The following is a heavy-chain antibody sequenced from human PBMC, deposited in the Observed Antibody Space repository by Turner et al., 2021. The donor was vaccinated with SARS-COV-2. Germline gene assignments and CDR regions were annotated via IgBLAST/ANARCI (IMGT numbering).Heavy chain of an antibody. CDR3: ARAETDWLQNYYFDY. J-gene: IGHJ4*02. D-gene: IGHD3-9*01. CDR1: RGSINRGGHY. V-gene: IGHV4-31*03. Sequence: QVLLQESVPGLEKPAQTLSLACTVARGSINRGGHYWSWIRKHPGKGLEWMWYVNDSGSTDYNLSRKSRVTRSVDTSKNQLYLNLSSVNAADTAVYYCARAETDWLQNYYFDYWGQGTLVTVSS. CDR2: VNDSGST.